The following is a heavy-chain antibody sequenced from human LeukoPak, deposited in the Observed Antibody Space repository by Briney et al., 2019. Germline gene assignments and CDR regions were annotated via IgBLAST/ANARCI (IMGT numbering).Heavy chain of an antibody. Sequence: PSETLSLTCTVSGGSISSGGYYWSWIRQHPGKGLEWIGYIYYSGSTYYNPSLKSRVTISVDTSKNQFSLKLSSVTAADTAVYYCAQGMSGDYALDYWGQGILVAVSS. CDR2: IYYSGST. J-gene: IGHJ4*02. D-gene: IGHD4-17*01. CDR3: AQGMSGDYALDY. CDR1: GGSISSGGYY. V-gene: IGHV4-31*03.